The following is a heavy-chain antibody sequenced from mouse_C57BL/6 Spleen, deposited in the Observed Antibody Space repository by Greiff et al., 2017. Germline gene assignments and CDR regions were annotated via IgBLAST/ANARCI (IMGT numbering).Heavy chain of an antibody. CDR1: GYAFSSYW. D-gene: IGHD2-3*01. CDR2: IYPGDGDT. CDR3: ARSGGWLPFAY. Sequence: VKLQESGAELVKPGASVKISCKASGYAFSSYWMNWVKQRPGKGLEWIGQIYPGDGDTNYNGKFKGKATLTADKSSSTAYMQLSSLTSEDSAVYFCARSGGWLPFAYWGQGTLVTVSA. V-gene: IGHV1-80*01. J-gene: IGHJ3*01.